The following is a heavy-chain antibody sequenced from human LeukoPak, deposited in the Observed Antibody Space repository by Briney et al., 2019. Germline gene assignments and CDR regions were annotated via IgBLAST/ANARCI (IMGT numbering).Heavy chain of an antibody. CDR1: GGSFSGYY. CDR2: INHSGST. D-gene: IGHD3-10*01. J-gene: IGHJ4*02. V-gene: IGHV4-34*01. Sequence: SETLSLTCAVYGGSFSGYYWSWIRQPPGKGLEWIGEINHSGSTNYNPSLKSRVTISVDTSKNQFSLKLSSVPAADTAVYYCARVLRGYFDYWGQGTLVTVSS. CDR3: ARVLRGYFDY.